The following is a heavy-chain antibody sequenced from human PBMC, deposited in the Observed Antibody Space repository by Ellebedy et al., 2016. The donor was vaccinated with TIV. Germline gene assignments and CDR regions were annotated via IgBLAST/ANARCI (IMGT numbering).Heavy chain of an antibody. D-gene: IGHD3-9*01. CDR3: ARDILTGYYKSRGMDV. CDR2: IIPIFGTA. J-gene: IGHJ6*02. V-gene: IGHV1-69*06. CDR1: GYTFTSYG. Sequence: SVKVSXKASGYTFTSYGFTWVRQAPGQGLEWMGGIIPIFGTANYAQKFQGRVTITADKSTSTAYMELSSLRSEDTAVYYCARDILTGYYKSRGMDVWGQGTTVTVSS.